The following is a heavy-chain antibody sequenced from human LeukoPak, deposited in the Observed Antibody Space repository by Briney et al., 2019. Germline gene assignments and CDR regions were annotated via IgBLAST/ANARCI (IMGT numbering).Heavy chain of an antibody. CDR2: MNPNSGNT. V-gene: IGHV1-8*01. CDR3: ARGRYCSGGSCYNYGMDV. CDR1: GYTFTSYD. J-gene: IGHJ6*02. Sequence: ASVKVSCKASGYTFTSYDINWVRQATGQGLEWMGWMNPNSGNTGYAQKFQGRVTMTRNTSISTAYMELSSLRSEDTAVYYCARGRYCSGGSCYNYGMDVWGQGTTVTVSS. D-gene: IGHD2-15*01.